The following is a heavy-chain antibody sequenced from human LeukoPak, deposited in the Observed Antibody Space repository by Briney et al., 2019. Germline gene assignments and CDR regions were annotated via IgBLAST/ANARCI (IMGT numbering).Heavy chain of an antibody. Sequence: GGSLRLSCAASGFTFTSYGMHWVRQAPGKGLDWVAFIRSDGNNKYYADSVKGRFTISRDNAKNSLYLQMNSLRAEDTAVYYCAGGIAVGGDYWGQGTLVTVSS. J-gene: IGHJ4*02. CDR2: IRSDGNNK. CDR1: GFTFTSYG. V-gene: IGHV3-30*02. CDR3: AGGIAVGGDY. D-gene: IGHD6-19*01.